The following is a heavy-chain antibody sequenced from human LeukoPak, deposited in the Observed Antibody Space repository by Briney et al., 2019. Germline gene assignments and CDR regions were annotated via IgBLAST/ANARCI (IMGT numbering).Heavy chain of an antibody. CDR2: IGQDGSEN. CDR1: GFTFSNYW. CDR3: ATGGGWYFDY. Sequence: GGSLRLSCAASGFTFSNYWMNWVRQAPGKGREWVASIGQDGSENYYVDSVKGRFTISRGNAKNSLYLQMSSLRVEDTAVYYCATGGGWYFDYWGQGALITASS. V-gene: IGHV3-7*01. J-gene: IGHJ4*02. D-gene: IGHD6-19*01.